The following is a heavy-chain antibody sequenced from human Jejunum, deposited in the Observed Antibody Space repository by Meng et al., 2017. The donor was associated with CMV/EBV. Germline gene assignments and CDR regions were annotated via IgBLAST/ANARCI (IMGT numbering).Heavy chain of an antibody. CDR2: VYTSGST. J-gene: IGHJ4*02. V-gene: IGHV4-4*07. D-gene: IGHD6-19*01. CDR3: ASFPPPGKQWLVTDY. CDR1: GDSITGYY. Sequence: GQRQDSGPGLVKPSETLSLTCTVSGDSITGYYYNWIRQPAGKGLEWIGRVYTSGSTNYSPSLKSRVTISVDKSKNQFSLKLSSVTAADTAVYYCASFPPPGKQWLVTDYWGQGTLVTVSS.